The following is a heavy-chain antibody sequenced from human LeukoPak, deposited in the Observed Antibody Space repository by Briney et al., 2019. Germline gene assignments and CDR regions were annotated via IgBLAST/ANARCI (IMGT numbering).Heavy chain of an antibody. D-gene: IGHD6-19*01. CDR1: GGSIRSSYYY. V-gene: IGHV4-39*01. CDR2: IYYSGST. J-gene: IGHJ4*02. Sequence: SETLSLTCTVSGGSIRSSYYYWGWIRQPPGKGLEWIGSIYYSGSTYYNPSLKSRVTVSVDTSKNQFSLKLSSVTAADTAVYYCAGTYSSGWYVNFDYWGQGTLVTVSS. CDR3: AGTYSSGWYVNFDY.